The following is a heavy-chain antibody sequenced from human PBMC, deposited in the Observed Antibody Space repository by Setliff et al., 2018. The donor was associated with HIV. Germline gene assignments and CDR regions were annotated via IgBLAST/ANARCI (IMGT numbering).Heavy chain of an antibody. CDR1: GYTFKSYD. D-gene: IGHD5-12*01. CDR2: INAGNGNR. J-gene: IGHJ4*02. CDR3: ARVGNNRLQFFDH. V-gene: IGHV1-3*01. Sequence: VSVKVSCKTSGYTFKSYDTNWVRQAPGQRPEWMARINAGNGNREYSPKFQGRVTITADTSASTMYMELSSLRSEDTAVYYCARVGNNRLQFFDHWGQGTLVTVSS.